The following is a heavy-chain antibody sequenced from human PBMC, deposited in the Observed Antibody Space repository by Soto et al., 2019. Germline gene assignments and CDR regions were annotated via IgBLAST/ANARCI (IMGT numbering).Heavy chain of an antibody. Sequence: QVVLLQSGAEVKEPGSSVRVSCQVSGSTFNNFAFSWVRQAPGHGPEWMGGIVVISNTAEYSQRFQDRVTITADTSTNTPSVELGSLTVEDTAVYYSARAIKRWEVNYYFDFWGQGTLVTVSS. V-gene: IGHV1-69*06. J-gene: IGHJ4*02. CDR2: IVVISNTA. CDR3: ARAIKRWEVNYYFDF. CDR1: GSTFNNFA. D-gene: IGHD1-26*01.